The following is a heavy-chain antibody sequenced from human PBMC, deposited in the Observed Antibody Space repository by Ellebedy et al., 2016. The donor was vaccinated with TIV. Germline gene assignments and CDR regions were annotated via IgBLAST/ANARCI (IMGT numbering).Heavy chain of an antibody. Sequence: GESLKISCTASGFTFSYYWMSWVRPAPGKGLEWVANIKQHGSEKCYGDSVKGRFTISRDNAKNSVYLQMNSLRAEDTAVYYCARENWYNDYWGQGTLVTVSS. J-gene: IGHJ4*02. CDR2: IKQHGSEK. D-gene: IGHD1/OR15-1a*01. V-gene: IGHV3-7*01. CDR1: GFTFSYYW. CDR3: ARENWYNDY.